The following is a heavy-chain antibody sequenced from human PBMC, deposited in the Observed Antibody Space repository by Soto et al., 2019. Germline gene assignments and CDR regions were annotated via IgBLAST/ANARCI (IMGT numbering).Heavy chain of an antibody. CDR2: ISAYNGNT. Sequence: ASEKVSCKASGYTFTSYGISWVRQAPGQGLEWMGWISAYNGNTNYAQKLQGRVTMTTDTSTSTAYMELRSLRSDDTAVYYSARDQDYDFWSGPYYYYGMDVWGQGTTVTVSS. CDR1: GYTFTSYG. D-gene: IGHD3-3*01. J-gene: IGHJ6*02. CDR3: ARDQDYDFWSGPYYYYGMDV. V-gene: IGHV1-18*01.